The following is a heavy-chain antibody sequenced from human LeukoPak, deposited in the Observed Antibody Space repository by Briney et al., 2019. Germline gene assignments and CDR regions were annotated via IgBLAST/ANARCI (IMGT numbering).Heavy chain of an antibody. V-gene: IGHV3-30*18. Sequence: GGSLRLSCVGSGFTFSSYGMSWVRQAPGKGLEWVAVISHHGANRFYGDSVKGRFTISRDNSNNMVYLQMNGLRVDDTAVYYCAKETTVAGFYPYFDYWGQGTLVTVSS. J-gene: IGHJ4*02. D-gene: IGHD6-19*01. CDR2: ISHHGANR. CDR3: AKETTVAGFYPYFDY. CDR1: GFTFSSYG.